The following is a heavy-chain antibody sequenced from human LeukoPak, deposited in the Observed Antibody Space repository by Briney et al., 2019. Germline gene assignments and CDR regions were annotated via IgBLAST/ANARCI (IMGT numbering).Heavy chain of an antibody. V-gene: IGHV1-2*02. CDR3: ARDRRYWLLWFREFDAFDI. CDR1: GYTFTGYY. CDR2: TNPNSGGT. D-gene: IGHD3-10*01. J-gene: IGHJ3*02. Sequence: ASVKVSCKASGYTFTGYYMHWVRQAPGQGLEWMGWTNPNSGGTNYAQKFQGRVTMTRDTSISTAYMELSRLRSDDTAVYYCARDRRYWLLWFREFDAFDIWGQGTMVTVSS.